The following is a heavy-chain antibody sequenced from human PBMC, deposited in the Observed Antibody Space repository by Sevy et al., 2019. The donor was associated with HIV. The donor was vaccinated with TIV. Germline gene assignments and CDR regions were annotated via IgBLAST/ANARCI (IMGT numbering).Heavy chain of an antibody. Sequence: ASVKVSCKASGYTFTSYYMHWVRQAPGQGLEWMGIINPSGGSTSYAQKFQGRVTMTRDTSTSTVYMELSSLRSEDTAVYYCARPRRITMVRGPRDYYYGMDVWGQGTTVTVSS. CDR3: ARPRRITMVRGPRDYYYGMDV. J-gene: IGHJ6*02. CDR2: INPSGGST. D-gene: IGHD3-10*01. CDR1: GYTFTSYY. V-gene: IGHV1-46*01.